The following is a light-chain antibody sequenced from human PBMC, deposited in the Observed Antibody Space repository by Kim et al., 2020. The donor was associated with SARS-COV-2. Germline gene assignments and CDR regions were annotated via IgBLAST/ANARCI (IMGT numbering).Light chain of an antibody. CDR3: QQYDRWPLT. V-gene: IGKV3-15*01. Sequence: EIKMTQSPATLSVSPGETATLSCRATQNIGNHLAWFQQKPGQAPALVINDATTRATGVPTRFSGSGSGTEFTLTISGLKSEDFAVYYCQQYDRWPLTFGGGTKVDIQ. CDR2: DAT. J-gene: IGKJ4*01. CDR1: QNIGNH.